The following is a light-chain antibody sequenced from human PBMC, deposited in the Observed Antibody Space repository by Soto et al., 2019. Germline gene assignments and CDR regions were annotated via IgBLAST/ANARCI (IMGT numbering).Light chain of an antibody. Sequence: EIVMTQSPATLSVSPGERATLSCRASQSVGSKLAWYQQKPGQAPRLLIYGASTRATGIPSRFSGSGSGTEITITISSLQSEDFVVYYCQQYNNRPPLTFGGGTKVEIK. V-gene: IGKV3-15*01. CDR2: GAS. CDR1: QSVGSK. CDR3: QQYNNRPPLT. J-gene: IGKJ4*01.